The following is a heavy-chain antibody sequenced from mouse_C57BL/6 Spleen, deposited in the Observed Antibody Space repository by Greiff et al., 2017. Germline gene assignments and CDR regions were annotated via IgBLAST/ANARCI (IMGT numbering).Heavy chain of an antibody. J-gene: IGHJ2*01. CDR3: ARERGTAQATDY. V-gene: IGHV1-55*01. CDR1: AYTFTSYW. Sequence: QVQLQQPGAELVKPGASVKMSCTASAYTFTSYWITWVKQRPGQGLEWIGDIYPGGGSTNYNAKFKSKATLTVDTSSSTAYMQLSSLTSEESAVYYCARERGTAQATDYWGQGTTLTVSS. D-gene: IGHD3-2*02. CDR2: IYPGGGST.